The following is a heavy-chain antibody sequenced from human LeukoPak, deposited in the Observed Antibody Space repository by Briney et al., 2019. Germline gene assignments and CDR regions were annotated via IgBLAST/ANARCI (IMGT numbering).Heavy chain of an antibody. V-gene: IGHV1-2*02. J-gene: IGHJ5*02. CDR2: INPNSGGT. CDR1: GYTFTSYG. CDR3: ARSSERRDGYRTGPGWFDP. Sequence: GASVKVSCKASGYTFTSYGISWVRQAPGQGLEWMGWINPNSGGTNYAQKFQGRVTMTRDTSISTAYMELSRLRSDDTAVYYCARSSERRDGYRTGPGWFDPWGQGTLVTVSS. D-gene: IGHD5-24*01.